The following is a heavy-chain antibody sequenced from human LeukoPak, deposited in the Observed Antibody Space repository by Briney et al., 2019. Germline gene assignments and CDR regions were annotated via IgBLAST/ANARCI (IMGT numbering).Heavy chain of an antibody. D-gene: IGHD2-2*01. J-gene: IGHJ4*02. CDR1: GFTFSSYA. V-gene: IGHV3-23*01. CDR3: AIAIPDCSSTSCYPSFHY. CDR2: ISGSGGST. Sequence: PGGSLRLSCAASGFTFSSYAMSWVRQAPGKGLEWVSAISGSGGSTYYADSVKGRFTISRDNSKNTLYLQVNSLRAEDTAVYYCAIAIPDCSSTSCYPSFHYWGQGTLVTVSS.